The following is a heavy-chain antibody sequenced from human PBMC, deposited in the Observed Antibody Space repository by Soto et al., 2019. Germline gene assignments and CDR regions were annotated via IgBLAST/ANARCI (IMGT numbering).Heavy chain of an antibody. CDR2: IYYSGST. CDR1: GGSISSSSYY. V-gene: IGHV4-39*01. D-gene: IGHD2-15*01. CDR3: ARSDLVVVVAAFSYFDY. J-gene: IGHJ4*02. Sequence: QLQLQESGPGLVKPSETLSLTCTVSGGSISSSSYYWGWIRQPPGKGLEWIGSIYYSGSTYYNPSLKRRVTISVDTSKNQFSLKRSSVTAADTAVYYCARSDLVVVVAAFSYFDYWGQGTLVTVSS.